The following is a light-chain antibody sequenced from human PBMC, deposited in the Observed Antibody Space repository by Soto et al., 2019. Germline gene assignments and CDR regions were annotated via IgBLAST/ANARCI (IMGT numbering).Light chain of an antibody. J-gene: IGKJ3*01. CDR3: QPSIT. CDR1: QSISSW. V-gene: IGKV1-5*03. Sequence: DIPMTQSPSTLSASVGDRVTITCRASQSISSWLAWYQQKPGKAPKLLIYKASTLEIGVPSRFSGSGSGTDFTLTISSLQSDDFPYYYCQPSITFGPGTKVDIK. CDR2: KAS.